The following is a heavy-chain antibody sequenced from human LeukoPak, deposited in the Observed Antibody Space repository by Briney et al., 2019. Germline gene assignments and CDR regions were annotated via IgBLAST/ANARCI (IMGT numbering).Heavy chain of an antibody. Sequence: GGSLRLSCAASGFTFSSYSMNWVRQAPGKGLEWVAVISYDGSNKYYADPVKGRFTISRDNSKNTLYLQMNSLRAEDTAVYYCARDEIGGSLKYWGQGTLVTVSS. CDR3: ARDEIGGSLKY. D-gene: IGHD1-26*01. CDR1: GFTFSSYS. V-gene: IGHV3-30*03. CDR2: ISYDGSNK. J-gene: IGHJ4*02.